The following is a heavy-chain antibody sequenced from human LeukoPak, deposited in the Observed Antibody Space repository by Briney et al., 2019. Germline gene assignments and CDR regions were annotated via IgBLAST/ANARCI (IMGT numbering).Heavy chain of an antibody. Sequence: SETLSLTCAVYGGSFGGYYWSWIRQPPGKGLEWIGEINHSGSTNYNPSLKSRVTISVDTSKNQFSLKLSSVTAADTAVYYCARRPLRLGELSNWFDPWGQGTLVTVSS. D-gene: IGHD3-16*02. V-gene: IGHV4-34*01. J-gene: IGHJ5*02. CDR1: GGSFGGYY. CDR2: INHSGST. CDR3: ARRPLRLGELSNWFDP.